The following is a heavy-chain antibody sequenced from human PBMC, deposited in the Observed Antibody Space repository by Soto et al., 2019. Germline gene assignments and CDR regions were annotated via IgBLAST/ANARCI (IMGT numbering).Heavy chain of an antibody. Sequence: SETLSLTCAVSGYSISSGYYWGWIRQPPGKGLEWIGSIYHIGSTYYNPSLRSRVTISVDTSKNQFSLKLSSVTAADTAVYYCAREGGGGVYGTDVWGKGKTVNVSA. D-gene: IGHD3-10*01. J-gene: IGHJ6*04. V-gene: IGHV4-38-2*02. CDR2: IYHIGST. CDR3: AREGGGGVYGTDV. CDR1: GYSISSGYY.